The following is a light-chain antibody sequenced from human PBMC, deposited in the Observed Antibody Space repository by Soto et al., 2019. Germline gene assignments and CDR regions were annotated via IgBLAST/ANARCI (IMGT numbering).Light chain of an antibody. CDR2: GAS. V-gene: IGKV3-20*01. Sequence: ESVLTQSPGTLSLSPGERATLSCRASQNVVSNFLAWYQQKPGQAPRLLIYGASRRATGIPDRFSGSGSGTDFTLTISRLEPEDFAVYYCQQYGDSSWTFGQGTRWIS. CDR1: QNVVSNF. CDR3: QQYGDSSWT. J-gene: IGKJ1*01.